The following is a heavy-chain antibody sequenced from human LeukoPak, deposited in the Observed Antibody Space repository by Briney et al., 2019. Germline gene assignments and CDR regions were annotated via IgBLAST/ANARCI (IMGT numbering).Heavy chain of an antibody. CDR3: ARRVPSGSGSYDFDY. CDR2: INYSGTT. D-gene: IGHD3-10*01. Sequence: ASETLSLTCTVSGGSISSDSYYWGWIRQPPGKGLEWIGSINYSGTTYYNPSLKSRVTISVDTSKNQFSLKVSSVTAADTAVYYCARRVPSGSGSYDFDYWGQGTLVTVSS. J-gene: IGHJ4*02. V-gene: IGHV4-39*01. CDR1: GGSISSDSYY.